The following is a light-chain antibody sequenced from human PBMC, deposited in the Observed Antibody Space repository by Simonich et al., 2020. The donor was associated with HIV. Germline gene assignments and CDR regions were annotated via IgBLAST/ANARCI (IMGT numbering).Light chain of an antibody. V-gene: IGKV4-1*01. Sequence: DIVMTQSPDSLAVSLGERATINCKSSRSVLYNSNNKNYLAWYQQKPGQPPKLLIYWASTRESGVPDRFSASGSGTDFTLTISSLQAEDVAVYYCQQYYSTPPTFGQGTKVNIK. CDR2: WAS. CDR1: RSVLYNSNNKNY. J-gene: IGKJ1*01. CDR3: QQYYSTPPT.